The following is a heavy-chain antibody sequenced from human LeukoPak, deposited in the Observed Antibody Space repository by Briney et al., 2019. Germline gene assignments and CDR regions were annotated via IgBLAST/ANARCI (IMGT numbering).Heavy chain of an antibody. CDR1: GFTFSSYA. D-gene: IGHD5-12*01. V-gene: IGHV3-23*01. CDR2: ISGSGGST. CDR3: AKEALGRRLRGDAFDI. J-gene: IGHJ3*02. Sequence: PGGSLRLSCAASGFTFSSYAMSWVRQAPGKGLEWVSAISGSGGSTYYADSVKGRFTISRDNSKNTLYLQMNSLRAEDTAVYYCAKEALGRRLRGDAFDIWGQGTMVTVSS.